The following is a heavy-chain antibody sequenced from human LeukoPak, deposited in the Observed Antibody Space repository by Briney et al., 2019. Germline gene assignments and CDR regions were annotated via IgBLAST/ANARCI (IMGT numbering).Heavy chain of an antibody. Sequence: SETLSLTCAVYGGSFSGYYWSWIRQPPGKGLEWIGEISHSGSTNYNPSLKSRVTISVDTSKNQFSLKLSSVTAADTAVYYCARSPAPYSSGWVYYYYGMDVWGQGTTVTVSS. D-gene: IGHD6-19*01. CDR2: ISHSGST. J-gene: IGHJ6*02. V-gene: IGHV4-34*01. CDR3: ARSPAPYSSGWVYYYYGMDV. CDR1: GGSFSGYY.